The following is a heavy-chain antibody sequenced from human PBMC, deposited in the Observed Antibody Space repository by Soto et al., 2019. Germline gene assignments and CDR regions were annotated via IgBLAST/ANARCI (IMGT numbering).Heavy chain of an antibody. D-gene: IGHD3-10*01. J-gene: IGHJ4*02. V-gene: IGHV3-15*01. CDR1: GFTFSNAW. CDR3: TTDARTMVRGVISIY. Sequence: GGSLRLSCAASGFTFSNAWMSWVRQAPGKGLEWVGRIKSKTDGGTTDYAAPVKGRLTISRDDSKNTLYLQMNSLKTEDTAVYYCTTDARTMVRGVISIYWGQGTLVTVSS. CDR2: IKSKTDGGTT.